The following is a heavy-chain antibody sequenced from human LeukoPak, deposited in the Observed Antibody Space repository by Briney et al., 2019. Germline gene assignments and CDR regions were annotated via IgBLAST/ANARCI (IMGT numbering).Heavy chain of an antibody. J-gene: IGHJ4*02. D-gene: IGHD3-3*01. Sequence: SETLSLTCTVSGGSISTYYWRWIRQPPGKGLEWIGYVYYSGSTEYNPSLQSRVTILVDTSKIQFSLKLSSVTAADTAVYYCARGRDFWSGYSFDFWGQGTRVTVSS. CDR1: GGSISTYY. V-gene: IGHV4-59*01. CDR2: VYYSGST. CDR3: ARGRDFWSGYSFDF.